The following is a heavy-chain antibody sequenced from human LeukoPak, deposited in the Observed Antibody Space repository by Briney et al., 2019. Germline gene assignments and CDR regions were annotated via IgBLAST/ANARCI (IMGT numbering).Heavy chain of an antibody. J-gene: IGHJ4*02. CDR2: INPSGGIT. Sequence: ASVKVSCKASGYTFTNYYMHWVRQAPGQGLEWMGIINPSGGITNYAQKFQGRVTMTRDMSTSTVYMELSSLRSEDTAVYYCARVSVGATMLAYFDCWGQGTLVTVSS. V-gene: IGHV1-46*01. CDR3: ARVSVGATMLAYFDC. D-gene: IGHD1-26*01. CDR1: GYTFTNYY.